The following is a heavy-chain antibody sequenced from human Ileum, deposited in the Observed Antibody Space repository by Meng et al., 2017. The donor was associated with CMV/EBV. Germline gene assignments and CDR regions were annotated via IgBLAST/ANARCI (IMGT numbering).Heavy chain of an antibody. CDR1: GGSISSYY. D-gene: IGHD3-3*01. J-gene: IGHJ4*02. Sequence: SETLSLTCTVSGGSISSYYWSWIRQPPGKGLEWIGYIYYSGSTNYNPSLKSRVTISVDTSKDQFSLKLSSVTAADTAVYYCARGTPYYDFWSGYYLFDYWGQGRLVTVSS. CDR2: IYYSGST. CDR3: ARGTPYYDFWSGYYLFDY. V-gene: IGHV4-59*01.